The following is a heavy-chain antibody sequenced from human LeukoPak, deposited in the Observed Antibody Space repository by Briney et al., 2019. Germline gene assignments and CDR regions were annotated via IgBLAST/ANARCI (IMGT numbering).Heavy chain of an antibody. Sequence: MASETLSLTCTVSGGSISGYYWSWIRQPPGKGLEWIGEINHSGSTNYNPSLKSRVTISVDTSKNQFSLKLSSVTAADTAVYYCARDHYYDSSGVGKNFDYWGQGTLVTVSS. J-gene: IGHJ4*02. V-gene: IGHV4-34*01. CDR2: INHSGST. D-gene: IGHD3-22*01. CDR1: GGSISGYY. CDR3: ARDHYYDSSGVGKNFDY.